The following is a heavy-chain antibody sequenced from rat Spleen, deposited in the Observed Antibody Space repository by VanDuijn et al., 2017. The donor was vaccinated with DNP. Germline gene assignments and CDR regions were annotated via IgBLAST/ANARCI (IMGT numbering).Heavy chain of an antibody. J-gene: IGHJ2*01. V-gene: IGHV5-31*01. D-gene: IGHD1-12*03. Sequence: EVQLVESGGGLVQPGRSLKLSCVASGLTFNNYWMTWIRQAPGKGPEWVASITNTGGSTYYPDSVKGRFTISRDNAKSTLYLQMNSLRSEDTATYYCTRDEGPYYYDGYYHDYFDYWGQGVMVTVSS. CDR2: ITNTGGST. CDR3: TRDEGPYYYDGYYHDYFDY. CDR1: GLTFNNYW.